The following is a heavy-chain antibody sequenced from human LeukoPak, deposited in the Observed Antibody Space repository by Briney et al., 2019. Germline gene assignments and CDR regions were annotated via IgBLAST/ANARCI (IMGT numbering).Heavy chain of an antibody. Sequence: SETLSLTCTVSGDSISNYYWSWIRQSPGKKLEWIGYMYNRGSTIYNPSLKSRVTISTDTSKNQFSLRLTSVTAADTAVYYCAGAEKAVTGTLDYWGQGTLITVSS. V-gene: IGHV4-59*01. CDR3: AGAEKAVTGTLDY. CDR1: GDSISNYY. D-gene: IGHD6-19*01. CDR2: MYNRGST. J-gene: IGHJ4*02.